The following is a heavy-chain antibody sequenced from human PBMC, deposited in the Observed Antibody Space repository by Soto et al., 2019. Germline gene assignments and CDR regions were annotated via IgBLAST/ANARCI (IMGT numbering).Heavy chain of an antibody. V-gene: IGHV3-9*01. D-gene: IGHD3-3*01. J-gene: IGHJ6*02. CDR1: GFTFDDYA. CDR3: AKDMSPHYDFWSGYYTYYYYGMDV. CDR2: ISWNSGNI. Sequence: GGSLRLSCAASGFTFDDYAMHWVRQAPGKGLEWVSGISWNSGNIGYADSVKGRFTISRDNAKNSLYLQMNSLRAEDTALYYCAKDMSPHYDFWSGYYTYYYYGMDVWGQGTTVTVSS.